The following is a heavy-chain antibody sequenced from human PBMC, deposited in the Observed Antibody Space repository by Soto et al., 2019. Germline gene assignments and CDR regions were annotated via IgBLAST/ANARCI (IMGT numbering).Heavy chain of an antibody. CDR1: GGSVSRVSYY. CDR3: ARVPTAIFGAHYYYYGMDV. V-gene: IGHV4-61*01. J-gene: IGHJ6*02. Sequence: SETLSLTCNVSGGSVSRVSYYWSWIRQSPGKGLEWIGYVYYSGSTNYNPSLKSRVTISVDTSKNQFSLKLRSVTAADTAVYYCARVPTAIFGAHYYYYGMDVWGQGTTVTVSS. CDR2: VYYSGST. D-gene: IGHD3-3*01.